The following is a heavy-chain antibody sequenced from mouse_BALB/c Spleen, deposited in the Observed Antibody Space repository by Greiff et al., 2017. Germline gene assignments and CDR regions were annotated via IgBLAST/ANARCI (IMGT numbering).Heavy chain of an antibody. CDR1: GYSFTGYY. Sequence: EVQLQQSGPELVKPGASVKISCKASGYSFTGYYMHWVKQSHVKSLEWIGRINPYNGATSYNQNFKDKASLTVDKSSSTAYMELHSLTSEDSAVYYCARESGGYYNYWGQGTTLTVSS. CDR2: INPYNGAT. J-gene: IGHJ2*01. D-gene: IGHD2-3*01. CDR3: ARESGGYYNY. V-gene: IGHV1-26*01.